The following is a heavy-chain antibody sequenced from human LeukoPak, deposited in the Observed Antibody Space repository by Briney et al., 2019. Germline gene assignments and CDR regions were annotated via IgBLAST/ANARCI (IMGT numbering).Heavy chain of an antibody. D-gene: IGHD5-12*01. CDR3: ARGLAVATIVYYYGMDV. CDR2: ISAYNGNA. Sequence: GASVKVSCKASGYTFTSYGISWVRQAPGQGLEWMGWISAYNGNANYAQKLQGRVTMTTDTSTSTAYMELRSLRSDDTVVYYCARGLAVATIVYYYGMDVWGQGTTVTVSS. J-gene: IGHJ6*02. V-gene: IGHV1-18*01. CDR1: GYTFTSYG.